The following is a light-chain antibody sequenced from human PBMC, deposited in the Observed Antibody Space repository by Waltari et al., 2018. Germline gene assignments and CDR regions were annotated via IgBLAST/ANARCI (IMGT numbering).Light chain of an antibody. CDR1: QSISKY. Sequence: DIQMTQSPSSLSASLGARVPITCRASQSISKYLNWYQQRPGKAPKLLIYGKSSLQSGVPSRFSGSGSGTDFTLTINTLQPEDFATYFCQQSYGPPYTFGQGTRLEIK. J-gene: IGKJ2*01. CDR3: QQSYGPPYT. CDR2: GKS. V-gene: IGKV1-39*01.